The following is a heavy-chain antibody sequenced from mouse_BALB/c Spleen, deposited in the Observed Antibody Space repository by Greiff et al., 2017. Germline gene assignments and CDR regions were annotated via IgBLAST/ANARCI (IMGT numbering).Heavy chain of an antibody. V-gene: IGHV7-1*02. CDR2: SRNKANDSTT. J-gene: IGHJ4*01. D-gene: IGHD2-2*01. CDR3: SRGGGYGGDY. Sequence: EVMLVESGGGLVQPGGSLRLSCATSGFTFSDFYMKWVRQPPGKRLEWIAASRNKANDSTTEYSASVKGRFIVTRDTSQSILYLQMNALRAEDTAVYYCSRGGGYGGDYWGQGTSVTVSA. CDR1: GFTFSDFY.